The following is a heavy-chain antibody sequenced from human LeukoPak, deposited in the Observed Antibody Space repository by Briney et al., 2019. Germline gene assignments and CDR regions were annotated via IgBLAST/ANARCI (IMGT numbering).Heavy chain of an antibody. CDR3: ARFDTVSAFSA. D-gene: IGHD2/OR15-2a*01. Sequence: PGGSLRLSCAASGFTFSSYSMNWVRQAPGKGLEWVSSISSSSSYIYYADSVKGRFTISRDNAKDSLYLQMNSLRAEDTAVYYCARFDTVSAFSAWGQGTLVTVSS. J-gene: IGHJ4*02. V-gene: IGHV3-21*01. CDR1: GFTFSSYS. CDR2: ISSSSSYI.